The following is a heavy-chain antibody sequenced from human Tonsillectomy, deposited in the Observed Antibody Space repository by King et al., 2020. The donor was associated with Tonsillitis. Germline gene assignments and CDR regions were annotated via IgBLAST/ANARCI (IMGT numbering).Heavy chain of an antibody. CDR3: ARGEDAGQSDLDY. D-gene: IGHD3-3*01. Sequence: VQLVESGAEVKKPGASVKVSCKASGYTFTDNSINWVRQAPGQGLEWRGWSSIYNGNTNYAQKVQDRISMTKDTSKNTAYMELRSLGSDDTAVYFCARGEDAGQSDLDYWGQGTLVTVSS. CDR1: GYTFTDNS. V-gene: IGHV1-18*04. J-gene: IGHJ4*02. CDR2: SSIYNGNT.